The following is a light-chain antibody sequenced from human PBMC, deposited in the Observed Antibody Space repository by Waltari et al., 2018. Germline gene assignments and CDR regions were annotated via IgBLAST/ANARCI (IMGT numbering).Light chain of an antibody. V-gene: IGKV1-9*01. J-gene: IGKJ1*01. Sequence: DIQVTQASFFLSATVGDKGNLTCRASQGISSYLAWYQQKPGKAPELLIYAASTLQGGVPSRFSGSGSGTEFTLTISSLQPEDSATYYCQQLNIYPWTFGQGTRVEIK. CDR1: QGISSY. CDR3: QQLNIYPWT. CDR2: AAS.